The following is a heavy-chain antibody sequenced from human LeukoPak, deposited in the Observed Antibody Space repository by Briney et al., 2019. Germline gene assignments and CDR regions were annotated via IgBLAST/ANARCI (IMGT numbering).Heavy chain of an antibody. CDR3: ASLGYSKGYYYGMDV. CDR2: ISDSGGRT. Sequence: GGSLRLSCAVSGITLSNYGMSWVRQAPGKGLEWVAGISDSGGRTNYADSVKGRFTISRDNPKNTLYLQMNSLRAEDTALYYCASLGYSKGYYYGMDVWGQGTTVTVSS. J-gene: IGHJ6*02. CDR1: GITLSNYG. V-gene: IGHV3-23*01. D-gene: IGHD4-11*01.